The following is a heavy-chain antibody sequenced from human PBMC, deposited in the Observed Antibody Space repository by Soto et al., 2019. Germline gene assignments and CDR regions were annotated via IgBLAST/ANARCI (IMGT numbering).Heavy chain of an antibody. CDR1: GGSFSGYY. Sequence: QVQLQQWGAGLLKPSETLSLTCAVYGGSFSGYYWSWIRQPPWKGLESIGEIHHSGSTNYHPSLKSRVPISVDTSKTQISLKLSSVTAADTAVYYCASTTAGTALDYYYYGMDVWGQGTTVTVSS. D-gene: IGHD6-13*01. CDR3: ASTTAGTALDYYYYGMDV. J-gene: IGHJ6*02. V-gene: IGHV4-34*01. CDR2: IHHSGST.